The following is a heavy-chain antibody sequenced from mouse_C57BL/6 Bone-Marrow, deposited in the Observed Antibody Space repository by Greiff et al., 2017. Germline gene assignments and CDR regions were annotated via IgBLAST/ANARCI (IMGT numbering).Heavy chain of an antibody. CDR1: GFTFSSYG. CDR2: ISSGGSYT. J-gene: IGHJ3*01. Sequence: EVKLMESGGDLVKPGGSLKLSCAASGFTFSSYGMSWVRQTPDKRLEWVATISSGGSYTYYPDSVKGRFTISRDNAKNTLYLQMSSLQSEDTAMYYCARHDYSWFAYWGQGTLVTVSA. CDR3: ARHDYSWFAY. V-gene: IGHV5-6*01. D-gene: IGHD2-4*01.